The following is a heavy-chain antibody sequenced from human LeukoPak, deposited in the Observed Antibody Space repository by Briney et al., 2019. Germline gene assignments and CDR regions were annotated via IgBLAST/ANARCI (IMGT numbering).Heavy chain of an antibody. J-gene: IGHJ4*02. CDR1: GGSISSGGHS. Sequence: SETLSLTCTVSGGSISSGGHSWSWIRQPPGKGLEWIGYIYHSGSGSTYYNPSLKSRVTISIDKSKNQFSLKLNSVTAADTAVYYCARLTWQWLVTPGVQFDYWGQGTLVTVSS. D-gene: IGHD6-19*01. CDR3: ARLTWQWLVTPGVQFDY. V-gene: IGHV4-30-2*01. CDR2: IYHSGSGST.